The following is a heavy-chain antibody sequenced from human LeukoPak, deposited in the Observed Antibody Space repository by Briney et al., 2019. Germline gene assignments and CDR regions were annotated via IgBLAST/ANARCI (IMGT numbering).Heavy chain of an antibody. J-gene: IGHJ4*02. V-gene: IGHV1-46*01. Sequence: ASVKVSCKASGYTFINYYMHWVRQAPGQGLEWMGIINPSGGSTSYAQKFQGRVTMTSDTSTGTVYMELSSLGSEDTAVYYCARHRIADLDFDYWGQGTLVTVSS. CDR3: ARHRIADLDFDY. CDR2: INPSGGST. CDR1: GYTFINYY.